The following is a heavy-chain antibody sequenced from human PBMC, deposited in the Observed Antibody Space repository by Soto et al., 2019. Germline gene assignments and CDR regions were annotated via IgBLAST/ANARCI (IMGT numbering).Heavy chain of an antibody. D-gene: IGHD3-16*01. J-gene: IGHJ4*02. V-gene: IGHV1-8*01. CDR1: GYTFTNYD. CDR3: ARVWGTIDY. CDR2: MNPNSGNT. Sequence: ASVKVSCKTSGYTFTNYDINWVRQATGQGLEWMGWMNPNSGNTGSTQKFQGRITMTRDTSIGTAYMELTSLRSEDTAVYYCARVWGTIDYWGQGTLVTVSS.